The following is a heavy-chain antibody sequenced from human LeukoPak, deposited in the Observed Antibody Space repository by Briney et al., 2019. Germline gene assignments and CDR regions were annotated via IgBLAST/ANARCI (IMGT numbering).Heavy chain of an antibody. CDR2: INHSGST. D-gene: IGHD6-13*01. V-gene: IGHV4-34*01. J-gene: IGHJ4*02. CDR1: GGSFSGYY. CDR3: ARHGIAAPPGGGVDY. Sequence: SETLSLTCAVYGGSFSGYYWSWIRQPPGKGLEWIGEINHSGSTNYNPSLKSRVTISVDTSKNQLSLKLSSVTAADTAVYYCARHGIAAPPGGGVDYWGQGTLVTVSS.